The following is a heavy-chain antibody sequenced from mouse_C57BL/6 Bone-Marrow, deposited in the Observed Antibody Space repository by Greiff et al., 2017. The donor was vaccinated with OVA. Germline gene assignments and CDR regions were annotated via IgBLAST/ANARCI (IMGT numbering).Heavy chain of an antibody. D-gene: IGHD1-3*01. V-gene: IGHV1-81*01. Sequence: QVHVKQSGAELARPGASVKLSCKASGYTFTSYGISWVKQRTGQGLEWIGEIYPRSGNTYYNEKFKGKATLTADKSSSTAYMELRSLTSEDSAVYFCAKVAPYAMDYWGQGTSVTVSS. CDR3: AKVAPYAMDY. J-gene: IGHJ4*01. CDR2: IYPRSGNT. CDR1: GYTFTSYG.